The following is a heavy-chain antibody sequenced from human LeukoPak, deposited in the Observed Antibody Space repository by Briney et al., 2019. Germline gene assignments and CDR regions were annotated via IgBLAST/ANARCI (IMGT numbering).Heavy chain of an antibody. CDR3: ALNNYYYYGMDV. CDR2: ISYDGSNK. CDR1: GFTFSSYG. V-gene: IGHV3-30*03. J-gene: IGHJ6*02. Sequence: GALRLSFAASGFTFSSYGMHWVRQAPGKGLEWVAVISYDGSNKYYADSVKGRFTISRDNSKNTLYLQMNSLRAEDTAVYYCALNNYYYYGMDVWGQGTTVTVSS.